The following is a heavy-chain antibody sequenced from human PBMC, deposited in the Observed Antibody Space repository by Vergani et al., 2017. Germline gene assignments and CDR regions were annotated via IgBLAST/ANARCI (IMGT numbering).Heavy chain of an antibody. J-gene: IGHJ4*02. CDR3: GKDAGSYENFLDS. CDR2: LTGGGRST. V-gene: IGHV3-23*01. CDR1: GFTFSTYA. Sequence: EVQLLESGGSLKQPGGSVRLSCAASGFTFSTYAMHWVRQAPGKGLEWVSALTGGGRSTYYADSFKGRFIISRDNSRDTLYRQMNSLRPEDTATYYCGKDAGSYENFLDSGGQGTLVTVSS. D-gene: IGHD1-26*01.